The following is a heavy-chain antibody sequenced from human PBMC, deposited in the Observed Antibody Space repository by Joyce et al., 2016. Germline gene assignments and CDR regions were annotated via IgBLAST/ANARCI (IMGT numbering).Heavy chain of an antibody. CDR3: AKFFMSATPSPNDAFDI. J-gene: IGHJ3*02. D-gene: IGHD2-2*01. CDR1: GFTFSIYG. Sequence: QVQLVESGGGVVQPGMSLRLSCAASGFTFSIYGMHWVRQAPGKGLEWVAVISYDGSNKHYRDSVKGRFTISRDKSKNTLYLQINDLRAEDTAVYYCAKFFMSATPSPNDAFDIWGQGTMVTVSS. CDR2: ISYDGSNK. V-gene: IGHV3-30*18.